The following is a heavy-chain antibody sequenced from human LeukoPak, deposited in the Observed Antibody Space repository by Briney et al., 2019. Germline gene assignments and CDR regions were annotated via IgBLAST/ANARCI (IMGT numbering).Heavy chain of an antibody. V-gene: IGHV4-61*02. CDR2: IYTSGST. J-gene: IGHJ4*02. CDR1: GGSISSGSYY. CDR3: ARAMTTVTSAPFDY. D-gene: IGHD4-11*01. Sequence: PSQTLSLTCTVSGGSISSGSYYWSWIRQPAGKGLEWIGRIYTSGSTNYNPSLKSRVTISVDTSKNQFSLKLSSVTAADTAVYYCARAMTTVTSAPFDYWGQGTPVTVS.